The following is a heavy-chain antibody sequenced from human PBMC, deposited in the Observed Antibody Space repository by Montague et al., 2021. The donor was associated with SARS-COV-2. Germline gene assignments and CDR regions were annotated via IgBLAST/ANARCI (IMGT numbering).Heavy chain of an antibody. CDR1: GGSINDRY. J-gene: IGHJ2*01. V-gene: IGHV4-4*09. CDR2: ISSNGKT. D-gene: IGHD3-16*01. Sequence: SETLSLTCTVPGGSINDRYRSWIRQSPGKRLEWIGYISSNGKTNYNPSLKSRVTLSADASRNEFSLKLDSVTAADTAVYFCARRGYYDSAGYHWHLDLWGRGMLVTVSS. CDR3: ARRGYYDSAGYHWHLDL.